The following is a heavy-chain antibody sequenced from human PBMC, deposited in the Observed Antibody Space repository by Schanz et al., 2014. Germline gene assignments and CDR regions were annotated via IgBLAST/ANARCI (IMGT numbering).Heavy chain of an antibody. D-gene: IGHD2-15*01. Sequence: EMQVLESGGGLAQPGGSLRLSCAGSGFSFSNYAMPWVRQAPGKGLEWVSGISNNGDYTYSADSVKGRFTISRDNSKNTLYLQMHTLISDDTTVYHCAKAIVAAPYGVFDIWGQGTMVTVSS. J-gene: IGHJ3*02. CDR1: GFSFSNYA. CDR2: ISNNGDYT. V-gene: IGHV3-23*01. CDR3: AKAIVAAPYGVFDI.